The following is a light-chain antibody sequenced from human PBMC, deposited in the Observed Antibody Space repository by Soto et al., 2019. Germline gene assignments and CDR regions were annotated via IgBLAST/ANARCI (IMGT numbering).Light chain of an antibody. CDR1: QSVSSN. CDR2: DAS. V-gene: IGKV3-15*01. Sequence: EIVMTQSPTSLSVSPGDRATLSCRASQSVSSNLAWHQQKPGQTPRLLIYDASTRATGVPARFSGTGSGTEFTLTISSLQSEDFAVYFCQQCNKWPLTFGGGTKVDIK. J-gene: IGKJ4*01. CDR3: QQCNKWPLT.